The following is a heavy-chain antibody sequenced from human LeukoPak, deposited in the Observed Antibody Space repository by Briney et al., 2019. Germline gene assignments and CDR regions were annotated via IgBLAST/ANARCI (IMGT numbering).Heavy chain of an antibody. V-gene: IGHV4-59*08. J-gene: IGHJ3*02. CDR3: ARLLPRNSWRAFDI. CDR2: MSYSGST. Sequence: SETLSLTRTVSGGSISTYYWSWIRQPPGKGLEWIGYMSYSGSTNYNPSLKSRVTISVDTSKNQFSLKLSSVTAADTAVYYCARLLPRNSWRAFDIWGQGTMVTVSS. D-gene: IGHD2/OR15-2a*01. CDR1: GGSISTYY.